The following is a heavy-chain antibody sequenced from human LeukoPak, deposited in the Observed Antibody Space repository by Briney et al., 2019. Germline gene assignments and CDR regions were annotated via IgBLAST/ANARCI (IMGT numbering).Heavy chain of an antibody. J-gene: IGHJ4*02. D-gene: IGHD1-1*01. CDR1: GGSISSYY. CDR2: IYYSGST. V-gene: IGHV4-59*08. CDR3: ARTPTDNWDLDY. Sequence: SETLSLTCTVSGGSISSYYWSWIRQPPGKGLEWIGYIYYSGSTNYNPPLKSRVTISVDTSKNQFSLKLSSVTAADTAVYYCARTPTDNWDLDYWGQGTLVTVSS.